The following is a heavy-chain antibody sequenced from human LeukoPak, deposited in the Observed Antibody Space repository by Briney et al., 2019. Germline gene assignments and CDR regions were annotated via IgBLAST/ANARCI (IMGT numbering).Heavy chain of an antibody. J-gene: IGHJ3*02. CDR1: GFTFSTYS. CDR3: AKASANWVTDAFDI. V-gene: IGHV3-23*01. CDR2: ISGSGGST. Sequence: GGSLRLSCAASGFTFSTYSMNWVRQAPGKGLEWVSAISGSGGSTYYADSVKDRFTISRDNSKNTLYLQMNSLRAEDTAVYYCAKASANWVTDAFDIWGQGTMVTVSS. D-gene: IGHD7-27*01.